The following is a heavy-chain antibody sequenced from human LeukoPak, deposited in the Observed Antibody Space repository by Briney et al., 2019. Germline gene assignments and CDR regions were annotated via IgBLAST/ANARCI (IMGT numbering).Heavy chain of an antibody. V-gene: IGHV3-21*01. CDR1: GFTFSSYN. J-gene: IGHJ4*02. Sequence: PGGSLRLSCAASGFTFSSYNMNWVRQAPGKGLEWVSSISSSSSYIYYADSVKGRFTISRDNAKNSLYLQMNSLRAEDTAVYYCASTVGATGDYWGQGTLVTVSS. CDR3: ASTVGATGDY. D-gene: IGHD1-26*01. CDR2: ISSSSSYI.